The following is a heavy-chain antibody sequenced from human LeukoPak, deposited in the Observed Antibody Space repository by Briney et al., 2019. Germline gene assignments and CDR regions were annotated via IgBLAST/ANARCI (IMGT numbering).Heavy chain of an antibody. CDR1: GFSRSTSGMC. V-gene: IGHV2-70*11. D-gene: IGHD3-9*01. J-gene: IGHJ4*02. CDR2: IDWDDDK. CDR3: ARHRTILSSLDY. Sequence: SGPTLVKPTQTLTLTFTFSGFSRSTSGMCVTWIRQPPGKALEWLARIDWDDDKYYSTSLRPRLTISKDTSKNQVVLTMTNMDPVDTGTYYCARHRTILSSLDYWGQGTLVTVSS.